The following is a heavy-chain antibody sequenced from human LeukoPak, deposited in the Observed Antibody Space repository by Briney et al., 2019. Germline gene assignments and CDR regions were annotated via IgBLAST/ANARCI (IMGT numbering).Heavy chain of an antibody. CDR2: ISYDGSNK. CDR3: ARDSAELDYYFDY. Sequence: PGRSLRLSCAASGFTFSSYAMHWVRQAPGKGLEWVAVISYDGSNKYYADSVKGRFTISRDNSKNTLYLQMNSLRAEDTAVYYCARDSAELDYYFDYWGQGTLVTVSS. V-gene: IGHV3-30-3*01. CDR1: GFTFSSYA. J-gene: IGHJ4*02. D-gene: IGHD1-1*01.